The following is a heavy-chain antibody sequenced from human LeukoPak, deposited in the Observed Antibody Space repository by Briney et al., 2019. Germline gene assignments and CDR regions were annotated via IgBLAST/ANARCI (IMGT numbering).Heavy chain of an antibody. CDR3: ARDSGIQLWSARDYYYYYMDV. D-gene: IGHD5-18*01. Sequence: ASVKVSCKASGYTFTSYYMHWVRQAPGQGLEWMGIINPSGGSTSYAQKFQGRVTMTRDTSTSTVYMELSSLRSDDTAVYYCARDSGIQLWSARDYYYYYMDVWGKGTTVTISS. V-gene: IGHV1-46*01. J-gene: IGHJ6*03. CDR2: INPSGGST. CDR1: GYTFTSYY.